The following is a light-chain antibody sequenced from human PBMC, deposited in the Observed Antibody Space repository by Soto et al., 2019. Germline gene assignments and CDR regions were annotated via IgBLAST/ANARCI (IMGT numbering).Light chain of an antibody. Sequence: DIQMTQSPSSVSASVGDRVTISCRASHDVRSWLAWYQQKPGKAPNLMIYGASTLPRGVPSRFSGSGSGTACTLLIGRLQPEDFGTYYGQQANGDPWTFGEGTKVVIK. V-gene: IGKV1-12*02. J-gene: IGKJ1*01. CDR3: QQANGDPWT. CDR1: HDVRSW. CDR2: GAS.